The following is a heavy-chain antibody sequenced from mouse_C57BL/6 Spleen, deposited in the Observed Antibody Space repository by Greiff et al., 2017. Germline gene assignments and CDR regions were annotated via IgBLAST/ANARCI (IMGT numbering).Heavy chain of an antibody. D-gene: IGHD2-4*01. J-gene: IGHJ4*01. Sequence: VQLQQPGAELVKPGASVKLSCKASGYTFTSYWMHWVKQRPGRGLEWIGRIDPNSGGTTYNEKFTSKATLPVDKPSSTAYMQRSSLTSEDSAVYYCARSSIYYDYDDGDYYAMDYWGQGTSVTVSS. V-gene: IGHV1-72*01. CDR1: GYTFTSYW. CDR3: ARSSIYYDYDDGDYYAMDY. CDR2: IDPNSGGT.